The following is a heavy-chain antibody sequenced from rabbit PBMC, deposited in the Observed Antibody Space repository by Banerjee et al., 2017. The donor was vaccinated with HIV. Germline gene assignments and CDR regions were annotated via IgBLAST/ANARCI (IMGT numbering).Heavy chain of an antibody. CDR3: ARGSDSGWGL. J-gene: IGHJ4*01. D-gene: IGHD4-1*01. CDR1: GFSFSTNYY. CDR2: INTGSGSA. V-gene: IGHV1S40*01. Sequence: QSLEESGGDLVKPGASLTLTCTASGFSFSTNYYMCWVRQAPGKGLECIACINTGSGSAYYASWAKGRFTISKTSSTTVTLQVTRLTAADTATYFCARGSDSGWGLWGPGTLVTV.